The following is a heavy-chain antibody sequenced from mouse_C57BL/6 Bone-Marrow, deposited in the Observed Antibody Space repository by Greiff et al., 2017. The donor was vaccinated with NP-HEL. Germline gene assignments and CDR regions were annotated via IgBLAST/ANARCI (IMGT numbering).Heavy chain of an antibody. CDR3: ARPYYGSSSWYFDC. Sequence: QVQLQQPGAELVKPGASVKMSCKASGYTFTSYWITWVKQRPGQGLEWIGDIYPGSGSTNYNEKFKSKATLTVDTSSSTAYMQLSSLTSEDSAVYYCARPYYGSSSWYFDCWGQGTTLTVSS. CDR2: IYPGSGST. V-gene: IGHV1-55*01. D-gene: IGHD1-1*01. J-gene: IGHJ2*01. CDR1: GYTFTSYW.